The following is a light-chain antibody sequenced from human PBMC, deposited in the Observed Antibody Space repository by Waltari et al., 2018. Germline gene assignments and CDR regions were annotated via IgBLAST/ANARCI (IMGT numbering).Light chain of an antibody. CDR2: KAS. CDR3: QQYGSAPPS. Sequence: DIQMTQSPSSLSASVGDRVTITCRASQGISSWLAWYQQKPGKAPNLLISKASNLQSGVPSRFDGSGSGTDFTLTISGLQPEDFAIYYCQQYGSAPPSFGQGTKVEIK. J-gene: IGKJ2*03. CDR1: QGISSW. V-gene: IGKV1D-16*01.